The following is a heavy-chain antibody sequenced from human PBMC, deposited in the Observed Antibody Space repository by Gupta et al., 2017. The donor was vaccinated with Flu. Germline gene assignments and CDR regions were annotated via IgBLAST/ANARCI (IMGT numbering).Heavy chain of an antibody. Sequence: EMQLVESGGGLVQPVGFLRLSCAASGFLFSSSYFQWVRQSHGYGLVWAPRFNPDGSSTPHAESVNGRFTISRDNAKNTLYLQMNSLGDDDTAVYYCATVTSQCWGQGTLVTVSS. D-gene: IGHD4-17*01. CDR2: FNPDGSST. J-gene: IGHJ4*02. V-gene: IGHV3-74*03. CDR3: ATVTSQC. CDR1: GFLFSSSY.